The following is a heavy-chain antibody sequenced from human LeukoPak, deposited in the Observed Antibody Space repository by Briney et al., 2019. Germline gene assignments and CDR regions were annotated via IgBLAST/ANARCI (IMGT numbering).Heavy chain of an antibody. V-gene: IGHV3-74*01. J-gene: IGHJ4*02. CDR1: GFPFSNYW. Sequence: GGSLRLSCAASGFPFSNYWMHWVRHAPGKGLVWVSRVNSDGSTTNYADSVKGRFTISRDNAENTLYMRMNSLRPEDTAVYYCARGYYSSSRFDSWGQGTLVTVSS. D-gene: IGHD6-13*01. CDR2: VNSDGSTT. CDR3: ARGYYSSSRFDS.